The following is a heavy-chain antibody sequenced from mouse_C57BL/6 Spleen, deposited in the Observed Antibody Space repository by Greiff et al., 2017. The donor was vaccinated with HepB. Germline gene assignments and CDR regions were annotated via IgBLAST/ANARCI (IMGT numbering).Heavy chain of an antibody. CDR1: GFTFSSYA. D-gene: IGHD3-2*02. J-gene: IGHJ2*01. V-gene: IGHV5-4*03. CDR2: ISDGGSYT. Sequence: DVMLVESGGGLVKPGGSLKLSCAASGFTFSSYAMSWVRQTPEKRLEWVATISDGGSYTYYPDNVKGRFTISRDNAKNNLYLQMSHLKSEDTAMYYCARGSTAQAYYFDYWGQGTTLTVSS. CDR3: ARGSTAQAYYFDY.